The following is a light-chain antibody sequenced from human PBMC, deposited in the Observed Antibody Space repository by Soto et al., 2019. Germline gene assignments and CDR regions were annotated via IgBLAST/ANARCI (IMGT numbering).Light chain of an antibody. V-gene: IGLV2-18*02. J-gene: IGLJ2*01. CDR1: SSDVGSYNR. CDR2: EVS. Sequence: QSALTQPPSVSGSPGRSVTMSCTGTSSDVGSYNRVSWYQQPPGTAPKLMISEVSNRPSGVPDRFSGSKSGNTASLTISGLQAEDEADYFCSSYAGSSTVVFGGGTKLTVL. CDR3: SSYAGSSTVV.